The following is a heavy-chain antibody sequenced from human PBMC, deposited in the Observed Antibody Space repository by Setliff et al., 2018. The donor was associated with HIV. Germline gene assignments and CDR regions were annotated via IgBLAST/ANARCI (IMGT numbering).Heavy chain of an antibody. V-gene: IGHV4-59*12. Sequence: SETLSLTCTVSGVSISNYYWSWIRQPPGKGLEWIGYMYYSGNTNHNPSLKSRVTISIDTSKNQFSLKLTSVTSADTAVYFCARGLSSPFGTGLWGQGTLVTVSS. CDR1: GVSISNYY. CDR3: ARGLSSPFGTGL. CDR2: MYYSGNT. D-gene: IGHD6-13*01. J-gene: IGHJ4*02.